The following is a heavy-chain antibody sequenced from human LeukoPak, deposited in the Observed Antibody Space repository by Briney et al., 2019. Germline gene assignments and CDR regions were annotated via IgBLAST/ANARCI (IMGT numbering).Heavy chain of an antibody. J-gene: IGHJ4*02. Sequence: PSETLSLTCAVYGGSFSGYYWSWIRQPPGKGVEWIGEINHSGSTNYNPSLKSRVTISVDTSKNQFSLKLSSVTAADTAVYYCARECSGGSCLDYWGQGTLVTVSS. D-gene: IGHD2-15*01. V-gene: IGHV4-34*01. CDR1: GGSFSGYY. CDR2: INHSGST. CDR3: ARECSGGSCLDY.